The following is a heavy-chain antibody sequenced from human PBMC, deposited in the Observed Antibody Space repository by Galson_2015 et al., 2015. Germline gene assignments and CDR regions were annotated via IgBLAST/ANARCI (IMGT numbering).Heavy chain of an antibody. CDR2: ISESGSST. Sequence: SLRLSCAASRFTFSSYAMSWVRQAPGKGLEWVSAISESGSSTYYADSVKGRFTISRDNSKNTLYLQMNSLRAEDTAVYYCAKPGWEVTNQFDYWGQGTLVTVSS. J-gene: IGHJ4*02. D-gene: IGHD1-26*01. CDR3: AKPGWEVTNQFDY. CDR1: RFTFSSYA. V-gene: IGHV3-23*01.